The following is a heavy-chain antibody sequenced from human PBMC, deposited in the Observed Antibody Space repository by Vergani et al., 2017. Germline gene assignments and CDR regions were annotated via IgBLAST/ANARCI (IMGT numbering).Heavy chain of an antibody. D-gene: IGHD6-19*01. Sequence: EVQLVESGGGLVKPGGSLRLSCASSGFTFSNAWMSWVRQAPGKGLEWVGGIKSKTDGGTTDYAATVKGRFTISRDDSKNTLYLQMNSLKTEETAAYDCTTEGAGSGSYYYYYYYMDVWGKGTTVTVSS. J-gene: IGHJ6*03. V-gene: IGHV3-15*01. CDR3: TTEGAGSGSYYYYYYYMDV. CDR2: IKSKTDGGTT. CDR1: GFTFSNAW.